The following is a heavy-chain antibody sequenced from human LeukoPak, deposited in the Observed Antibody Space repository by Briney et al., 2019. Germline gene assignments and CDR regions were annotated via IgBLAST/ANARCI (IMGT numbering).Heavy chain of an antibody. CDR3: AGQQLEGNNWFDP. CDR2: IYPGDSDT. CDR1: GYSFTSYW. J-gene: IGHJ5*02. V-gene: IGHV5-51*01. Sequence: KNGESLKISCKGSGYSFTSYWIGWVRQMPGKGLEWMGIIYPGDSDTRYSPSFQGQVTISADKSISTAYLQWSSLKASDTAMYYCAGQQLEGNNWFDPWGQGTLVTVSS. D-gene: IGHD6-13*01.